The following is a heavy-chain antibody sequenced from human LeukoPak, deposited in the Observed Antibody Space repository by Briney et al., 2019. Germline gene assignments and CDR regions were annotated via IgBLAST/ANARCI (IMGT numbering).Heavy chain of an antibody. CDR1: GFTFSSYG. D-gene: IGHD6-13*01. CDR2: ISYDGSNK. CDR3: AKDGGGYSSNWRDY. J-gene: IGHJ4*02. Sequence: GRSLRLSCAASGFTFSSYGMHWVRQAPGKGLEWVAVISYDGSNKYYADSVKGRFTISRDNSKNTLYLQMNSLRAEDTAVYYCAKDGGGYSSNWRDYWGQGTLVTVSS. V-gene: IGHV3-30*18.